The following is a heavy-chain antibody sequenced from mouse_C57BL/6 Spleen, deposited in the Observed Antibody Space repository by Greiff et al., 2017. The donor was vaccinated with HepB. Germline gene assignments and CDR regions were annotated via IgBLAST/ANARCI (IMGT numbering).Heavy chain of an antibody. CDR2: ISDGGSYT. CDR1: GFTFSSYA. J-gene: IGHJ4*01. CDR3: ARDSDAMDY. V-gene: IGHV5-4*01. Sequence: EVQLMESGGGLVKPGGSLKLSCAASGFTFSSYAMSWVRQTPEKRLEWVATISDGGSYTYYPDNVKGRFTISRDNAKNNLYLQMSHLKSEDTAMYYCARDSDAMDYWGQGTSVTVSS.